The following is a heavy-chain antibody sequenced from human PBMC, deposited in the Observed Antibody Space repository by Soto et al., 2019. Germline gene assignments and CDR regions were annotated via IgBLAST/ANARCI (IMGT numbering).Heavy chain of an antibody. J-gene: IGHJ6*02. Sequence: QVQLVQSGAEVKKPGSSVKVSCKASGGTFSSYTISWVRQAPGQGLEWMGRIIPILGIANYAQKFQGRVTITADKSTSTAYMELSSLRSEETAVYYCARAMVRGVDYGMDVWGQGTTVTVSS. CDR2: IIPILGIA. CDR3: ARAMVRGVDYGMDV. CDR1: GGTFSSYT. D-gene: IGHD3-10*01. V-gene: IGHV1-69*02.